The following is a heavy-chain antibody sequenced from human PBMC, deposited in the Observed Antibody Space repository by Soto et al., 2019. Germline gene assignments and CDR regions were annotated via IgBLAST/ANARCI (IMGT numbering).Heavy chain of an antibody. Sequence: AAVKCSFNDSGYTFTDYYMHWVRQTPGQVLECMGWINPNSGVTKYAQRVQGRVTMARDTSIRTAFMELSSLRSDDTAVYYGARAGLAAHRRGESAMDVW. CDR2: INPNSGVT. J-gene: IGHJ6*01. V-gene: IGHV1-2*02. CDR3: ARAGLAAHRRGESAMDV. CDR1: GYTFTDYY. D-gene: IGHD3-16*01.